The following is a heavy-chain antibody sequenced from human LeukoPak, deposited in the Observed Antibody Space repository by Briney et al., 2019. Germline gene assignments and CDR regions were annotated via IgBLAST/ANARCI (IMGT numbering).Heavy chain of an antibody. V-gene: IGHV4-30-4*08. Sequence: SQTLSLTCSVSGGSISSGNYYWTWIRQPPEKGLKWIGYIYYSGSTYYNPSLKSRINISVDTSKNQFSLKLSSVTAADTALYYCARGPKNSGSSFDPWGQGTLVTVSS. J-gene: IGHJ5*02. D-gene: IGHD1-7*01. CDR1: GGSISSGNYY. CDR2: IYYSGST. CDR3: ARGPKNSGSSFDP.